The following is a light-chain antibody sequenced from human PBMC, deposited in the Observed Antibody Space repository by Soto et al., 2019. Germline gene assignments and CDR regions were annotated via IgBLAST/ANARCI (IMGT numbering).Light chain of an antibody. CDR2: AAS. V-gene: IGKV1-39*01. J-gene: IGKJ4*01. Sequence: DIQMTQSPSSLSASVGDRVTITCRASQSISNYLNWFQHKPGKAPKLLIYAASSLQSGVPSRFSGSGCGTAFTLTISSLQPEDFATYFCQQAFSTPLTFGGGTKVEIK. CDR3: QQAFSTPLT. CDR1: QSISNY.